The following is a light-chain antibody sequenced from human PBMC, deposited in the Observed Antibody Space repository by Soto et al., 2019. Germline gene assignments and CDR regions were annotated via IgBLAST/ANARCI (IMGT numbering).Light chain of an antibody. V-gene: IGKV1-33*01. J-gene: IGKJ5*01. CDR1: EDISTY. Sequence: DIQMTQSPSSLSASVGDRVIISCQASEDISTYLIWYHQEPGKAPKVLIYEASNLKTGVPSRFRGTGFGKHFTLTTSPLQPEDVGTYYCQKYAVPPPITFGQGTRLQIK. CDR3: QKYAVPPPIT. CDR2: EAS.